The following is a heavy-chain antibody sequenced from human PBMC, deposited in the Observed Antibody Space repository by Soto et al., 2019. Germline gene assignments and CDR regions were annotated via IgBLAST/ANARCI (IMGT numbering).Heavy chain of an antibody. D-gene: IGHD3-10*01. CDR2: ISGSGGST. Sequence: LRLSCAASGFTFSSYAMSWVRQAPGKGLEWVSAISGSGGSTYYADSVKGRFTISRDNSKNTLYLQMDSLRAEDTAVYYCANNYGSGSYHFDYWGQGALVTVSS. CDR1: GFTFSSYA. CDR3: ANNYGSGSYHFDY. V-gene: IGHV3-23*01. J-gene: IGHJ4*02.